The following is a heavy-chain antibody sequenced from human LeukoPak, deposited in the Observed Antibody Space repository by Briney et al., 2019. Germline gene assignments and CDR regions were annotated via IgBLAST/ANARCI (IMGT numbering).Heavy chain of an antibody. CDR3: AKELDLGAFDI. D-gene: IGHD6-6*01. CDR2: ISGSGGST. J-gene: IGHJ3*02. Sequence: GGSLRLSCAGSGFTFGDYWMTWVRQAPGKGLEWVSAISGSGGSTYYAGSVKGRFTISRDNSKNTLYLQMNSLRAEDTAVYYCAKELDLGAFDIWGQGTMVTVSS. V-gene: IGHV3-23*01. CDR1: GFTFGDYW.